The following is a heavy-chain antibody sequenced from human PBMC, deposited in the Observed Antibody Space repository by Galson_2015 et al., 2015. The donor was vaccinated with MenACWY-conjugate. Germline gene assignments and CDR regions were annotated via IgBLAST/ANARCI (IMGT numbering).Heavy chain of an antibody. D-gene: IGHD3-10*01. V-gene: IGHV3-23*01. Sequence: SLRLSCAASGFTFSSYAVSWVRQAPGKGLEWVSSISGSGGSTYNADSVKGRFTISRDNSKNTLYVQMSSLRAEDTAVYYCAKDNNYYGSGSYLLYWGQGTLVTVSS. CDR1: GFTFSSYA. CDR3: AKDNNYYGSGSYLLY. CDR2: ISGSGGST. J-gene: IGHJ4*02.